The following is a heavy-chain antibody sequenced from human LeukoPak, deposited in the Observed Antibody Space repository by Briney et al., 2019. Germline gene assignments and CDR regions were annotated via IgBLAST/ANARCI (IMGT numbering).Heavy chain of an antibody. CDR2: ISGSGGST. V-gene: IGHV3-23*01. Sequence: GGSLRLSCAASGFTFSSYAMSWVRQAPGKGLEWVSAISGSGGSTYYADSVKGRFTTSRDNSKNTLYLQMNSLRAEDTAVYYRAKDRRYCSGGSCYWWDYCGQGTLVTVPS. D-gene: IGHD2-15*01. J-gene: IGHJ4*02. CDR3: AKDRRYCSGGSCYWWDY. CDR1: GFTFSSYA.